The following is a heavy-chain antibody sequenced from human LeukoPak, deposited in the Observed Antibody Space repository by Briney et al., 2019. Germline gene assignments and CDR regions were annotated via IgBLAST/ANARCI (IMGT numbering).Heavy chain of an antibody. V-gene: IGHV1-18*01. CDR2: ISAYNGNT. CDR1: GYTFTSYG. J-gene: IGHJ4*02. Sequence: ASVKVSCKASGYTFTSYGISWVRQAPGQGLELMGWISAYNGNTNYAQKLQGRVTMTTDTSTSTAYMELRSLRSDDTAVYYCARVRLYDFWSGYYQYYFDYWGQGTLVTVSS. CDR3: ARVRLYDFWSGYYQYYFDY. D-gene: IGHD3-3*01.